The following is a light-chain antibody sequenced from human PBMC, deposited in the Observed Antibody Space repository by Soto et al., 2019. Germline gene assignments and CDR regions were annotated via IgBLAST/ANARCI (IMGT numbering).Light chain of an antibody. Sequence: QSALTQPPSASGSPGQSVTISCTGTSSDVGGYNYVSWYQHHPGKAPRLMIYEVSKRPSGVPDRFSGSKSGNTASLTVSGLQAEDEADYYCSSYAGSNNFVVFGGGTKETVL. V-gene: IGLV2-8*01. CDR1: SSDVGGYNY. CDR2: EVS. CDR3: SSYAGSNNFVV. J-gene: IGLJ2*01.